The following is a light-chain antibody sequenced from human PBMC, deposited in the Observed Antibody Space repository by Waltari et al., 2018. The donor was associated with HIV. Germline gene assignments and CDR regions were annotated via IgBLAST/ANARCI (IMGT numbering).Light chain of an antibody. J-gene: IGLJ2*01. CDR3: QVWDSSSDHLVV. Sequence: SYVLTQPPSVSVAPGQTARITCGGNNIGTKSVHWYQQKPGQAPVLVVYDDSDRPSGVPERFAGSNSGNTATLTISRVEAGDEADYYCQVWDSSSDHLVVFGGGTRLTVL. CDR2: DDS. CDR1: NIGTKS. V-gene: IGLV3-21*02.